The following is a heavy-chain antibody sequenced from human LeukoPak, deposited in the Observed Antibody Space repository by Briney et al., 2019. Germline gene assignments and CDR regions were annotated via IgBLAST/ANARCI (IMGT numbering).Heavy chain of an antibody. CDR2: INHSGST. Sequence: PSETLSLTCAVYGGSFSGYYWSWIRQPPGKGLEWIGEINHSGSTNYNPSLKSRVTISVDTSKIQFSLKLSSVTAADTAVYYCARGRSYYYGSGSLRGRTYYYGMDVWGQGTTVTVSS. J-gene: IGHJ6*02. D-gene: IGHD3-10*01. V-gene: IGHV4-34*01. CDR1: GGSFSGYY. CDR3: ARGRSYYYGSGSLRGRTYYYGMDV.